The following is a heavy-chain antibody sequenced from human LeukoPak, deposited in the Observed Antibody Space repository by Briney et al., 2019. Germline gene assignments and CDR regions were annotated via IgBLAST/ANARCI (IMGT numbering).Heavy chain of an antibody. CDR1: GDSINSHY. CDR3: ARGGSSGPYNWFDP. J-gene: IGHJ5*02. V-gene: IGHV4-59*11. Sequence: SETLSLTCNVSGDSINSHYWSWIRQPPGKGLEWIGYVYNSRSTNYNPSLKSRVTISEDKSKNQLSLRLTSVTAADTAVYYCARGGSSGPYNWFDPWGQGILVTVSP. CDR2: VYNSRST. D-gene: IGHD6-19*01.